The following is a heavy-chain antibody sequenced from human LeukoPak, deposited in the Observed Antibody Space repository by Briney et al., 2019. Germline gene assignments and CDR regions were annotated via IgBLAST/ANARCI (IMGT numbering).Heavy chain of an antibody. Sequence: VASVKVSCKASGGTFSSYAISWVRQAPGQGLEWMGGIIPIFGTANYAQKFQGRVTITADESTSTACMELSSLRSEDTAVYYCASLNYYDSSGYSSWGQGTLVTVSS. CDR1: GGTFSSYA. V-gene: IGHV1-69*13. CDR3: ASLNYYDSSGYSS. D-gene: IGHD3-22*01. CDR2: IIPIFGTA. J-gene: IGHJ5*02.